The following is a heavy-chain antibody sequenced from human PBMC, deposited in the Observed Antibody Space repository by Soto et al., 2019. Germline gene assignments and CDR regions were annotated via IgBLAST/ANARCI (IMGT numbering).Heavy chain of an antibody. CDR1: GGSISSYY. V-gene: IGHV4-59*08. D-gene: IGHD6-13*01. Sequence: QVQLQESGPGLVKPSETLSLTCTVSGGSISSYYWSWIRQPPGKGLEWIGYIYYSGSTNYNPSLKSRVTISVDTSKNQFSLKLSSVTAADTAVYYCVRLEWWQQLALDYWGQGTLVTVSS. J-gene: IGHJ4*02. CDR2: IYYSGST. CDR3: VRLEWWQQLALDY.